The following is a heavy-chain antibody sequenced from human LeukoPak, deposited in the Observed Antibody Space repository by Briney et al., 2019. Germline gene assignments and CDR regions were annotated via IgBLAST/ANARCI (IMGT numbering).Heavy chain of an antibody. J-gene: IGHJ4*02. Sequence: GGSLRLSCAASGFTFSDYYMSWIRQAPGKGLEWVSYISSSGSTIYYADSVKGRFTISRDNAKNSLYLQMNSLRAEDTAVYYCARDGRGYCYDSSGYYPTIHWGQGTLVTVSS. CDR3: ARDGRGYCYDSSGYYPTIH. CDR2: ISSSGSTI. CDR1: GFTFSDYY. D-gene: IGHD3-22*01. V-gene: IGHV3-11*01.